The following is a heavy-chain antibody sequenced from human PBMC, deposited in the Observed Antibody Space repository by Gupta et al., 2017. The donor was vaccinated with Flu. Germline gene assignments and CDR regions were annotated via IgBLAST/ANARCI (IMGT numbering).Heavy chain of an antibody. CDR3: AREGGVIAAAAGADGMDV. CDR2: INSDGSST. CDR1: GFTFSRYW. D-gene: IGHD6-13*01. V-gene: IGHV3-74*01. J-gene: IGHJ6*02. Sequence: EVQLVESGGGLVQPGGSLRLSCAASGFTFSRYWLHWVRQSPGKGLVWVSRINSDGSSTSYADSVKGRFTISRDNAKNTLYLQMNSLRAEDTAVYYCAREGGVIAAAAGADGMDVWGQGTTVTVSS.